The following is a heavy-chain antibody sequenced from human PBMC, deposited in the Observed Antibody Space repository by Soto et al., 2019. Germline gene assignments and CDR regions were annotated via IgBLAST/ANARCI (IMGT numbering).Heavy chain of an antibody. V-gene: IGHV4-30-2*01. CDR3: ARGPAGDKVDY. Sequence: SETLSLTCTVSGGSISSGGYSWSWIRQPPGKGLECIGYIYHSGSTYYNPSLKSRVTISVDRSKNQFSLQLSSVTAADTAVYYCARGPAGDKVDYWGQGTLVTVSS. CDR2: IYHSGST. CDR1: GGSISSGGYS. D-gene: IGHD7-27*01. J-gene: IGHJ4*02.